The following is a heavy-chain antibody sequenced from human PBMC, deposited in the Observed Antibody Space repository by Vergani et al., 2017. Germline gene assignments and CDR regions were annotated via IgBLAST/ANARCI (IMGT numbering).Heavy chain of an antibody. CDR1: EILIKTNPY. D-gene: IGHD3-10*01. V-gene: IGHV4-38-2*01. CDR3: ARHRGSGGFFSSSYFYGIDG. CDR2: IHYSEDT. J-gene: IGHJ6*02. Sequence: QVQLQESGPGPVKPSETLTPTRDVPEILIKTNPYWGWLRQSPGKGLEWLGCIHYSEDTHYNSSLKSRVSISIVSSSKFSLSLTSVNAAYTVIYYCARHRGSGGFFSSSYFYGIDGCDHGTTVTVSS.